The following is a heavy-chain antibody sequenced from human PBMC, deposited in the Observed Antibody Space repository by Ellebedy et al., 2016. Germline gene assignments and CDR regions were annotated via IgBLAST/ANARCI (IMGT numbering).Heavy chain of an antibody. Sequence: GGSLRLSXKGSGFSFPNYWIGWARQMPGKGLEWVAIIYPAESDVRYGPAFQGQVTISADTSINTAYLQWGSLKASDTAMYYCAARPYSTTWSNWFNPWGQGTLVTVSS. CDR3: AARPYSTTWSNWFNP. CDR2: IYPAESDV. J-gene: IGHJ5*02. D-gene: IGHD6-13*01. V-gene: IGHV5-51*01. CDR1: GFSFPNYW.